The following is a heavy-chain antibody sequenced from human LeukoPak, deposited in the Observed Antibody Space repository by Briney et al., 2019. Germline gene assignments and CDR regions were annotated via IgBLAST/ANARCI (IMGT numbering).Heavy chain of an antibody. J-gene: IGHJ6*02. CDR3: ARRTEGVAGTPGDYYYYGMDV. D-gene: IGHD6-19*01. Sequence: PSETLSLTCTVSGGSISSSSYYWGWIRQPPGKGLEWIGSIYYSGSTYYNPSLKSRVTISVDTSKSQFSLKLSSVTAADTAVYYCARRTEGVAGTPGDYYYYGMDVWGQGTTVTVSS. V-gene: IGHV4-39*01. CDR2: IYYSGST. CDR1: GGSISSSSYY.